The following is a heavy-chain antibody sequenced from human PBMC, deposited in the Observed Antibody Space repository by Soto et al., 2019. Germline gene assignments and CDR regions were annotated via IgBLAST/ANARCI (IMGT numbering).Heavy chain of an antibody. V-gene: IGHV1-69*13. CDR1: GGTFSSYA. D-gene: IGHD3-22*01. Sequence: SVKVSCKASGGTFSSYAISWVRQAPGQGLEWMGGIIPIFGTANYAQKFQGRVTITADESTSTAYMELSSLRSEDTAVYYCAAFYDSSGYYYNYWGQGTLVTVSS. J-gene: IGHJ4*02. CDR2: IIPIFGTA. CDR3: AAFYDSSGYYYNY.